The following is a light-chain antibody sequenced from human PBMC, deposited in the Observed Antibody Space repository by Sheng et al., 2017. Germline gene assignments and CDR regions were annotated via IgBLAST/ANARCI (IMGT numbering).Light chain of an antibody. Sequence: DIQMTQSPSSLSASVGDRVTIACRASQVISNSLAWYQHKPGKAPRLLVYAASRLESGAPSRFSGRGSGTDYTLTISSLQPEDFATYYCQQYFNKPFTFGPGTKVEI. CDR3: QQYFNKPFT. V-gene: IGKV1-NL1*01. J-gene: IGKJ3*01. CDR2: AAS. CDR1: QVISNS.